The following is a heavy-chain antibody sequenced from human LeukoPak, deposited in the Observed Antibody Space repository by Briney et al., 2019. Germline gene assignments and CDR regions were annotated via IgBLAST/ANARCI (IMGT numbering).Heavy chain of an antibody. Sequence: GASVKVSCKASGYTFTNYGFSWVRQAPGQGLEWMGWISAYNGHTNYAQKLQDRVTMTTDTSTSTGYMELRSLRSDDTAFYYCARVSVEVGAQRGYYYYGMDVWGQGTTVTVSS. J-gene: IGHJ6*02. CDR2: ISAYNGHT. CDR3: ARVSVEVGAQRGYYYYGMDV. D-gene: IGHD1-26*01. CDR1: GYTFTNYG. V-gene: IGHV1-18*01.